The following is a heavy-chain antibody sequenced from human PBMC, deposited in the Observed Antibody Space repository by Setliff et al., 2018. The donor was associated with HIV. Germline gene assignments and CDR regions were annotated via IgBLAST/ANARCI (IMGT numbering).Heavy chain of an antibody. CDR2: IYYSGST. CDR1: GGSISSSSYY. CDR3: ARHAGPYYNFWSGDYYMDV. D-gene: IGHD3-3*01. Sequence: SETLSLTCTVSGGSISSSSYYWGWIRQPPGKGLEWIGSIYYSGSTYYNPSLKSRVTISVDTSKNQFSLKLSSVTAADTTVYYCARHAGPYYNFWSGDYYMDVWGKGTTVTVSS. J-gene: IGHJ6*03. V-gene: IGHV4-39*01.